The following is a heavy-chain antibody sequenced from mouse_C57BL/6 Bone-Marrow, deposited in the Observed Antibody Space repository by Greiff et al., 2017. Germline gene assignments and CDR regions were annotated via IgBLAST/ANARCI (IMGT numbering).Heavy chain of an antibody. CDR3: ARRGEWNYYAMDY. CDR2: IDPSDSYT. Sequence: QVQLQQPGAELVKPGASVKLSCKASGYTFTSYWMQWVKQRPGQGLEWIGEIDPSDSYTNYNQKFKGKATLTVDTSSSTAYMQLSSLTSEDSAVYYCARRGEWNYYAMDYWGQGTSVTVSS. J-gene: IGHJ4*01. V-gene: IGHV1-50*01. CDR1: GYTFTSYW.